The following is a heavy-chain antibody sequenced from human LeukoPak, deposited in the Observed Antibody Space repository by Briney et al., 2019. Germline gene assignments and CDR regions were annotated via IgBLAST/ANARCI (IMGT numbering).Heavy chain of an antibody. CDR2: IYPGDSDT. CDR1: GYSFTSYW. Sequence: GESLKISCKGSGYSFTSYWIGWVRQMPGKGMEWMGIIYPGDSDTRYSPSFQGQVTISADKSISTAYLQWSSLKASDTAMYYCARRTPEYCSSTSCYGYRGQGTLVTVSS. J-gene: IGHJ4*02. CDR3: ARRTPEYCSSTSCYGY. D-gene: IGHD2-2*01. V-gene: IGHV5-51*01.